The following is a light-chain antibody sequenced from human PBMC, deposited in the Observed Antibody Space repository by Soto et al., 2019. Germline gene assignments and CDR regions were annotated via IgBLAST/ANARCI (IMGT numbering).Light chain of an antibody. CDR1: QSISSW. Sequence: DIQMTQSPSTLSASVGDRVTITCRASQSISSWLAWYQQKPGKAPKLLIYKASSLESGVPSRFSGSGSGTELTLTISSLQPDDFATYSCQQYNSLWTFGQGTKVEIK. J-gene: IGKJ1*01. CDR3: QQYNSLWT. V-gene: IGKV1-5*03. CDR2: KAS.